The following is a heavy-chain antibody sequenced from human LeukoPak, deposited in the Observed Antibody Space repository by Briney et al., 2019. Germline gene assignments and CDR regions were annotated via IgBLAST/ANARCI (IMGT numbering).Heavy chain of an antibody. CDR3: ARVVSSSGGFDY. J-gene: IGHJ4*02. V-gene: IGHV3-7*01. Sequence: PGGALRLSCAASGFTFSGYWMSWVRQAPGKGLEWVANIKQDGSEKYYVDSVKGRFTISRDNAKKSLYLQMNSLRAEDTAVYFCARVVSSSGGFDYWGQGTLATVSS. D-gene: IGHD6-13*01. CDR2: IKQDGSEK. CDR1: GFTFSGYW.